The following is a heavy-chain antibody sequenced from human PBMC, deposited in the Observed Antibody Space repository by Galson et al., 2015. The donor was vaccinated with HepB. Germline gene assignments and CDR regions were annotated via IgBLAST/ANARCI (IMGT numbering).Heavy chain of an antibody. Sequence: SVKVSCKASGYSFVDYGINWVRQAPGQGLEWMGWISVHSGNTKFAQKFQARITMTTDTPTSTVYMEMRSLRSDDTAMYYCARDLYVHRRLIAGPGPVPHWGLGTLVTVSS. CDR3: ARDLYVHRRLIAGPGPVPH. CDR2: ISVHSGNT. CDR1: GYSFVDYG. V-gene: IGHV1-18*01. J-gene: IGHJ4*02. D-gene: IGHD6-13*01.